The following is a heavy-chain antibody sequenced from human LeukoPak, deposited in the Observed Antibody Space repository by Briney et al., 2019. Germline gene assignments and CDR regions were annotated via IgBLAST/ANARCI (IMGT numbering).Heavy chain of an antibody. CDR1: GGSVSRGSDY. V-gene: IGHV4-61*02. CDR3: ARGYSYGYGFDP. J-gene: IGHJ5*02. D-gene: IGHD5-18*01. CDR2: IYTSGST. Sequence: SETLSFTCTVSGGSVSRGSDYWSWIRQPAGKGLEWIGRIYTSGSTNYNPSLKSRVTISTDTSKNQFSLKLKSVTAADTAVYYCARGYSYGYGFDPWGQGILVTVS.